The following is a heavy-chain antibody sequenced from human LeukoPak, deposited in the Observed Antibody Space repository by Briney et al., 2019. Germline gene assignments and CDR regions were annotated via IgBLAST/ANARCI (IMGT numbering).Heavy chain of an antibody. CDR3: ARDQRVTLGRGVVRSGVDY. Sequence: TGGSLRLSCAASGFDFSNHWMSWVRQSPGKGLEWVANIKQDGSEKYYVDPVVGRFTISRDNADNSLYLQMNSLRADDTDVYYCARDQRVTLGRGVVRSGVDYWGQGTLVTVSS. J-gene: IGHJ4*02. V-gene: IGHV3-7*01. CDR1: GFDFSNHW. CDR2: IKQDGSEK. D-gene: IGHD3-10*01.